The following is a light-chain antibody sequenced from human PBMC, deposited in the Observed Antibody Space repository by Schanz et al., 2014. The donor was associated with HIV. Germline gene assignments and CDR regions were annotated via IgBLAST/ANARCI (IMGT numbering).Light chain of an antibody. CDR3: ATWDTSLITAL. CDR2: DNN. V-gene: IGLV1-51*01. J-gene: IGLJ3*02. CDR1: SSNIGSDY. Sequence: QSVLTQPPSVSAAPGQKVTISCSGSSSNIGSDYVSWYQQLPGTAPKLLIYDNNKRPSGIPDRFSGSKSGTSASLVITGLQTGDEADYYCATWDTSLITALFGGGTKVTVL.